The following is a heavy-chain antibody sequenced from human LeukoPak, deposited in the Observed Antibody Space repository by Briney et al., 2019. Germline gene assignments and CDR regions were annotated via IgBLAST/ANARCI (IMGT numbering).Heavy chain of an antibody. CDR3: AKDLGMGGGSCFHY. CDR1: GFTFSSYA. D-gene: IGHD2-15*01. Sequence: PGGSLRLSCAASGFTFSSYAMSWVRQAPGKGLEWVSAISGYGGSTYYADSVKGRFTISRDNSKNTLYLQMNSLRAEDTAVYYCAKDLGMGGGSCFHYWGQGTLVTVSS. CDR2: ISGYGGST. J-gene: IGHJ4*02. V-gene: IGHV3-23*01.